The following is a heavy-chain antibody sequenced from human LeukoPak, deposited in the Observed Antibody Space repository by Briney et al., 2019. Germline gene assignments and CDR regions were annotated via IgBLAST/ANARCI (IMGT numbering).Heavy chain of an antibody. CDR2: ISSSSSYI. CDR3: AKDSYCSGGSCYSKYYYYYYMDV. J-gene: IGHJ6*03. D-gene: IGHD2-15*01. CDR1: GFTFSSYS. Sequence: GGSLRLSCAASGFTFSSYSMNWVRQAPGKGLEWVSSISSSSSYIYYADSVKGRFTISRDNAKNSLYLQMNSLRAEDTAVYYCAKDSYCSGGSCYSKYYYYYYMDVWGKGTTVTISS. V-gene: IGHV3-21*01.